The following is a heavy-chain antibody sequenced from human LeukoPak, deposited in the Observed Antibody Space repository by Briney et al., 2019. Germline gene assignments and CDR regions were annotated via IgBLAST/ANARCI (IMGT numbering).Heavy chain of an antibody. CDR3: TRDPRHFDS. D-gene: IGHD6-6*01. CDR1: GFTFSDSY. CDR2: ISGSGHDI. J-gene: IGHJ5*01. Sequence: PGGSLRLSCAASGFTFSDSYMTWVRQAPGKGGEGVAYISGSGHDINYTDSVKGRFTISSDNAKNSLYLQMSSLRVEDTAVYYCTRDPRHFDSCGQGTLVTVSS. V-gene: IGHV3-11*04.